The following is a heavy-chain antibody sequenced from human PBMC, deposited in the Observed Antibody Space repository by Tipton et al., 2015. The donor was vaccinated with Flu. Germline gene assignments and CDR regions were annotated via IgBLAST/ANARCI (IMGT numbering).Heavy chain of an antibody. J-gene: IGHJ4*02. V-gene: IGHV4-34*01. D-gene: IGHD6-13*01. CDR2: INHSGST. CDR3: ARGRGEQLAYFDY. Sequence: TLSLTCAVYGGSFSGYYWSWIRQPPGKGLEWIGEINHSGSTNYNPSLKSRVTISVDTSKNQFSLKLSSVTAADTAVYYCARGRGEQLAYFDYWGQGTLVTVSS. CDR1: GGSFSGYY.